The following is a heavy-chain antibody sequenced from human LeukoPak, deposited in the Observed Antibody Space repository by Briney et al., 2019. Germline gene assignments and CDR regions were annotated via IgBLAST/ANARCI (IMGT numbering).Heavy chain of an antibody. J-gene: IGHJ6*04. CDR2: INHSGST. CDR3: ARGMLCSGGSCYRYYYYGMDV. D-gene: IGHD2-15*01. CDR1: GWSFSGYY. V-gene: IGHV4-34*01. Sequence: SETLSLTCAAYGWSFSGYYWSWIRQPPGKGLEWIGEINHSGSTNYNPSLKSRVTISVDTSKNQFSLKLSSVTAADTAVYYCARGMLCSGGSCYRYYYYGMDVWGKGTTVTVSS.